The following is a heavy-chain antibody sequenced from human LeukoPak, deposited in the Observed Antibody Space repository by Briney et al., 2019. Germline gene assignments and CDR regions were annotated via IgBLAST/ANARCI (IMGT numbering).Heavy chain of an antibody. CDR1: GFTFSDYY. J-gene: IGHJ5*02. V-gene: IGHV3-11*03. CDR3: ASLDTAKQPLANH. D-gene: IGHD5-18*01. Sequence: GGSLRLSCAASGFTFSDYYMSWIRQAPGKGLEWVSYISSSSSYTNYADSVKGRFTISKNSAKNSLYLQMNTLRVEDTAMYYCASLDTAKQPLANHWGQGTLVTVSS. CDR2: ISSSSSYT.